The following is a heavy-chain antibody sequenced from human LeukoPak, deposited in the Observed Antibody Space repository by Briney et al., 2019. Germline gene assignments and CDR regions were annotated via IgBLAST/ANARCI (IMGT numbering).Heavy chain of an antibody. CDR1: GFTFSNAW. V-gene: IGHV3-30-3*01. CDR3: ARSVGDPKYYFDY. Sequence: PGGSLRLSCTASGFTFSNAWMSWVRQAPGKGLEWVAVISYDGSNKYYADSVKGRFTISRDNSKNTLYLQMNSLRAEDTAVYYCARSVGDPKYYFDYWGQGTLVTVSS. CDR2: ISYDGSNK. D-gene: IGHD3-16*01. J-gene: IGHJ4*02.